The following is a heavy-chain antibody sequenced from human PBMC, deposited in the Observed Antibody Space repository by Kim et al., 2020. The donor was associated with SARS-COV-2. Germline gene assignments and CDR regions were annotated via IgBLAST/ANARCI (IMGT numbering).Heavy chain of an antibody. CDR1: GGTFGTYT. D-gene: IGHD2-15*01. Sequence: SVKVSCKASGGTFGTYTITWVRQAPGQGLEWMGGIIPIFGTPDYAQNFQGRVTISADDSTSTAYMELSSLRSEDTAVYYCAKKDIVCPLDCWGQGTLVTVSS. J-gene: IGHJ4*02. V-gene: IGHV1-69*13. CDR3: AKKDIVCPLDC. CDR2: IIPIFGTP.